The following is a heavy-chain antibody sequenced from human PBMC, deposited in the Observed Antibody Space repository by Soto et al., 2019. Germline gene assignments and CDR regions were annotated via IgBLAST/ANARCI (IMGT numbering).Heavy chain of an antibody. J-gene: IGHJ4*02. CDR1: GCTISMYY. CDR2: IYYSGST. Sequence: PSETLSLTCTVSGCTISMYYWSWIRQPPGKGLEWIGYIYYSGSTNYNPSLKSRVTISVDTSKNQFSLKLSSVTAADTAVYYCARHRSSHKTATYDYWGQGTLVTVSS. CDR3: ARHRSSHKTATYDY. V-gene: IGHV4-59*08. D-gene: IGHD5-18*01.